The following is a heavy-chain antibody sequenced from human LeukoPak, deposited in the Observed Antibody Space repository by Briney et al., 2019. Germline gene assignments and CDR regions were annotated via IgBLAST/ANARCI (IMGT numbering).Heavy chain of an antibody. V-gene: IGHV1-46*01. CDR1: GYTFTSFY. D-gene: IGHD1-26*01. Sequence: GASVKVSCKASGYTFTSFYMHWVRQAPGQGLEWMGIINPSGGSTSYAQKFQGRVTMTRDMSTSTVYMELSSLRSEDTAVYYCASGSYPGYMDVWGKGTTVTVSS. J-gene: IGHJ6*03. CDR2: INPSGGST. CDR3: ASGSYPGYMDV.